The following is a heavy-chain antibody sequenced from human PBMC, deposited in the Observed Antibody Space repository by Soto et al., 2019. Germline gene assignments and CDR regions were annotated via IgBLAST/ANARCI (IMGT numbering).Heavy chain of an antibody. CDR1: EFTFSNYA. D-gene: IGHD3-10*01. CDR3: ARNMVRGVNYYYGMDV. V-gene: IGHV3-53*04. CDR2: IYSGGST. Sequence: PGGSLRLSCAASEFTFSNYAMSWVRQAPGKGLEWVSVIYSGGSTYYADSEKGRFTISRHNSKNTLYLQMNSLRAEDTTVYYCARNMVRGVNYYYGMDVWGQGTTVTVSS. J-gene: IGHJ6*02.